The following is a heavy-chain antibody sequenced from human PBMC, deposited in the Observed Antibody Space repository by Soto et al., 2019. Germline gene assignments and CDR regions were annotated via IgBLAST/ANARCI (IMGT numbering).Heavy chain of an antibody. V-gene: IGHV4-31*03. Sequence: PSETLSLTCTVSGGSISSGGYYWSWIRQHPGKGLEWIGYIYYSGSTYYNPSLKSRVTISVDRSKNQFSLKVNSVTAADTAVYYCARDHPHSYGVYYFDYWGQGTPVTVSS. CDR3: ARDHPHSYGVYYFDY. CDR2: IYYSGST. J-gene: IGHJ4*02. D-gene: IGHD5-18*01. CDR1: GGSISSGGYY.